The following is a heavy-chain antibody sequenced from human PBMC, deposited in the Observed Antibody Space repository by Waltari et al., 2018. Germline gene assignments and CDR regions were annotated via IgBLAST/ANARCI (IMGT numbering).Heavy chain of an antibody. D-gene: IGHD3-22*01. CDR2: IDYRVST. CDR3: ARSVNYYDSSDYYYGMDV. CDR1: GGAISSSSYD. Sequence: QLQLQESGPGLVKPSETLSLTCTVSGGAISSSSYDWGWIRQPPGKGLEWIGSIDYRVSTYYTPSLKRLVTISVDTSQNPLSLQLSSVTAADTAVYYCARSVNYYDSSDYYYGMDVWGQGTTVTVSS. V-gene: IGHV4-39*07. J-gene: IGHJ6*02.